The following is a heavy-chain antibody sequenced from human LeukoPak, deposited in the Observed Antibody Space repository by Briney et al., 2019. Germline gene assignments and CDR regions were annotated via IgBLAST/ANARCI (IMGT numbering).Heavy chain of an antibody. CDR3: ARSAGGSGSYSPFDY. V-gene: IGHV4-59*01. CDR2: IYYSGST. CDR1: GGSISSYY. D-gene: IGHD3-10*01. J-gene: IGHJ4*02. Sequence: SETLSLTCTVSGGSISSYYWSWIRQPPGKGLEWIGYIYYSGSTNYNPSLKSRVTISVDTSKIQFSLKLSSVTAADTAVYYYARSAGGSGSYSPFDYWGQGTLVTVSS.